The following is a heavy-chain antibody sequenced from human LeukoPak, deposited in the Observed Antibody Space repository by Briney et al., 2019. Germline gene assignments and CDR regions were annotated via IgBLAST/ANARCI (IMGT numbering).Heavy chain of an antibody. CDR3: ARETPESLFDY. CDR1: GVTISSYY. Sequence: SETLSLTCTVSGVTISSYYWSWIRQPPGKGLEWIGYIYHSGNTNYNPSLKSRVTIAVDTSKNQFSLRLSSVTAADTAMYYCARETPESLFDYWGQGIQVTVSS. J-gene: IGHJ4*02. D-gene: IGHD1-14*01. CDR2: IYHSGNT. V-gene: IGHV4-59*01.